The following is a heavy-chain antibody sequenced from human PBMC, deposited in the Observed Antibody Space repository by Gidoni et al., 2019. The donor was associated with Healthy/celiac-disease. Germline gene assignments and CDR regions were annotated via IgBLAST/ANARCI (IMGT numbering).Heavy chain of an antibody. CDR3: ARGASGNGWLETYYFDY. V-gene: IGHV1-2*02. D-gene: IGHD5-12*01. CDR2: INPNSGGT. CDR1: GYTFTGYY. Sequence: QVQLVQSGAEVKKPGASVKVSCKASGYTFTGYYMHWVRQAPGQGLEWMGWINPNSGGTNYAQKFQGRVTMTRDTSISTAYMELSRLRSDDTAVYYCARGASGNGWLETYYFDYWGQGTLVTVSS. J-gene: IGHJ4*02.